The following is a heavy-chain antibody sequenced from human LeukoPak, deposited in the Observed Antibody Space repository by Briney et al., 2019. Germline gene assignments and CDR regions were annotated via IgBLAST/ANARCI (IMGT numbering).Heavy chain of an antibody. V-gene: IGHV4-61*02. Sequence: PSQTLSLTCNVSGGSISSGYYYWSWIRQPAGKGLEWIGRIYSSGPTNYNPSLKSRVTISGDTSKNQFSLKLTSVTAADTAVYYCARGYCTSGVCNPIDYWGQGTLVTVSS. CDR1: GGSISSGYYY. D-gene: IGHD2-8*01. J-gene: IGHJ4*02. CDR3: ARGYCTSGVCNPIDY. CDR2: IYSSGPT.